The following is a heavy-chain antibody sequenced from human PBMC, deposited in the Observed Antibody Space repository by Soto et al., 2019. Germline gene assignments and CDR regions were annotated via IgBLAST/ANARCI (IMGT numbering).Heavy chain of an antibody. D-gene: IGHD5-18*01. CDR1: GGSISSGGYS. J-gene: IGHJ5*02. CDR3: ARGGYSYGFWFDP. Sequence: PSETLSLTCTVSGGSISSGGYSWSWIRQHPGKGLEWIGYIYYSGSTYYNPSLKSRVTISVDTSKNQFSLKLSSVTAADTAVYYCARGGYSYGFWFDPWGQGTLVTVSS. V-gene: IGHV4-31*03. CDR2: IYYSGST.